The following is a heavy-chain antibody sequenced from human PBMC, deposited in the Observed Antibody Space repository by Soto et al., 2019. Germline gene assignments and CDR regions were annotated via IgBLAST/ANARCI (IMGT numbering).Heavy chain of an antibody. CDR3: GGGGVVAAAYGMVV. CDR1: GYSFTSYW. CDR2: IDPSDSYT. D-gene: IGHD6-25*01. V-gene: IGHV5-10-1*01. J-gene: IGHJ6*01. Sequence: PGESLKISCKGSGYSFTSYWISWVRQMPGKGLEWMGRIDPSDSYTNYSPSFQGHVTISADKSISTAYLQWSSLKASDTAMYYWGGGGVVAAAYGMVVWGQGPTVTVSS.